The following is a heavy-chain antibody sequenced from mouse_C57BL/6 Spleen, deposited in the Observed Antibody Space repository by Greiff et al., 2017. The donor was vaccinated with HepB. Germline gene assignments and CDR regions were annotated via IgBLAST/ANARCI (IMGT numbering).Heavy chain of an antibody. CDR3: ARRETAWFAY. Sequence: QVQLQQPGAELVKPGASVKLSCKASGYTFTSYWMHWVKQRPGQGLEWIGMIHPNSGSTNYNEKFKSKATLTVDKSSSTANMQLSSLTSEDSAVYYCARRETAWFAYWGQGTLVTVSA. J-gene: IGHJ3*01. V-gene: IGHV1-64*01. CDR1: GYTFTSYW. D-gene: IGHD4-1*01. CDR2: IHPNSGST.